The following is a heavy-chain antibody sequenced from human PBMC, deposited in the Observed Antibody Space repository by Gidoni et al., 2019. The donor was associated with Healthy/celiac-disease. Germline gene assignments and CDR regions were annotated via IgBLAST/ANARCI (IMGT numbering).Heavy chain of an antibody. CDR1: GGTFSSYA. J-gene: IGHJ3*02. CDR2: IIPIFGTA. V-gene: IGHV1-69*01. Sequence: QVQLVQSGAEVKKPGFSVKVSCKASGGTFSSYAISWVRQAPGQGLEWMGGIIPIFGTANYAKKFQGRVTITADESTSTAYMELSSLRSEDTAVYYCARVYNPMSRAFDIWGQGTMVTVSS. D-gene: IGHD1-20*01. CDR3: ARVYNPMSRAFDI.